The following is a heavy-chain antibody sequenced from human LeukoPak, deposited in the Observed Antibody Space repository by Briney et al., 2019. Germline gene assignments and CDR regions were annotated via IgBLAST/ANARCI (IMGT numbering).Heavy chain of an antibody. CDR2: IYTSGST. CDR3: ARGYSHDY. J-gene: IGHJ4*02. Sequence: SETLSLTCTVSGDSISRYYWSWIRHPAGKGLEWIGRIYTSGSTTYNTSLKSRATISVDTSKTQFSLNMSSVTAADTAVYYCARGYSHDYWGQGTLVTVSS. CDR1: GDSISRYY. V-gene: IGHV4-4*07. D-gene: IGHD3-16*02.